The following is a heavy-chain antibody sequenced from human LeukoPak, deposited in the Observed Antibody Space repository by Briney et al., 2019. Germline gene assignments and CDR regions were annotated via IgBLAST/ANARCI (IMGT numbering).Heavy chain of an antibody. CDR1: GFTFSDYW. Sequence: PGGSLRLSCAASGFTFSDYWMHWVRQAPGKGLVWVSRVNSDGSSASYADSVKGRFTISRDNAKNTLYLQMNSLRAEDTALYFCAKKAQYNGNYPLDYWGQGTLVTVSS. CDR2: VNSDGSSA. CDR3: AKKAQYNGNYPLDY. J-gene: IGHJ4*02. D-gene: IGHD1-26*01. V-gene: IGHV3-74*01.